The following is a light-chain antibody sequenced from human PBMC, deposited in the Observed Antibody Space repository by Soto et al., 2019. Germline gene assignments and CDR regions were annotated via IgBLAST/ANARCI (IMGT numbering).Light chain of an antibody. CDR2: GAS. J-gene: IGKJ1*01. Sequence: EIVLTQSPGTLSLSPGARAPLSCRASQSVSSSYLAWSQRKPGQAPRLLIYGASRRATGIPDRFSGSGSRTDFTLTISRLEPEDFAVYYCQQYGSSLRAFGQGTKVDI. CDR1: QSVSSSY. CDR3: QQYGSSLRA. V-gene: IGKV3-20*01.